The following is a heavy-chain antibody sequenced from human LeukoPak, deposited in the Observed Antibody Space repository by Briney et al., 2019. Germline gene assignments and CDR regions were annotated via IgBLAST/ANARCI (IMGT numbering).Heavy chain of an antibody. CDR3: ARDRAPATITYYYYMDV. J-gene: IGHJ6*03. CDR2: TYYRSKWYN. V-gene: IGHV6-1*01. D-gene: IGHD5-12*01. CDR1: GDSVSSNSAA. Sequence: SQTLSLTCAISGDSVSSNSAAWNWIRQSPSRGLEWLGRTYYRSKWYNDYAVSVKSRITINPDTSKNQFSLQLNSVTPEDTAVYYCARDRAPATITYYYYMDVWGKGTTVTVSS.